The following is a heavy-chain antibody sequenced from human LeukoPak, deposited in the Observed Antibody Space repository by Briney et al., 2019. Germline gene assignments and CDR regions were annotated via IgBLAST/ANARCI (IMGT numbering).Heavy chain of an antibody. V-gene: IGHV4-39*01. CDR2: IYYSGST. CDR3: ARLEDIVASFDY. CDR1: GGSISSSSYY. J-gene: IGHJ4*02. D-gene: IGHD5-12*01. Sequence: PETLSLTCTVSGGSISSSSYYWGWIRQPPGKGLEWIGSIYYSGSTYYNPSLKSRVTISVDTSKNQFSLKLSSVTAADTAVYYCARLEDIVASFDYWGQGTLVTVSS.